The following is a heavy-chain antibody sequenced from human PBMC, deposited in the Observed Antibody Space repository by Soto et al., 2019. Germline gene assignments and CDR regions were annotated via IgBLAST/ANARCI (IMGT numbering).Heavy chain of an antibody. Sequence: GGSLRLSCAVSGLTFSNYGMTWVRQAPGKGLEWVSDISSSGANTYYADAVKGRFTISRDNSKNTLFLQMNSLRADDTAVYYCAKGTVDYWGLGTLVTVSS. J-gene: IGHJ4*02. CDR1: GLTFSNYG. CDR3: AKGTVDY. V-gene: IGHV3-23*01. CDR2: ISSSGANT.